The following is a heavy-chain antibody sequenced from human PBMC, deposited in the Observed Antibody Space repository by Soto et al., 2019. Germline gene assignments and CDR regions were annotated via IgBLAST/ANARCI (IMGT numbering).Heavy chain of an antibody. D-gene: IGHD2-21*02. CDR2: INASNGNT. CDR3: TSGVVVTAPLDY. Sequence: ASVKVSCKASGYTFTSYAMHWVRQAPGQRLEWMGWINASNGNTKYSQKFQGRVTITRDTSASTACMELSSLRSEDTAVYYCTSGVVVTAPLDYGGQGPLVTVSS. CDR1: GYTFTSYA. J-gene: IGHJ4*02. V-gene: IGHV1-3*01.